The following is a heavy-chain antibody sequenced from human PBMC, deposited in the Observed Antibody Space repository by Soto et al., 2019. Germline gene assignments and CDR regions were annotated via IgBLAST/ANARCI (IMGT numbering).Heavy chain of an antibody. Sequence: QVQLVQSGAEVKKPGSSVKVSCKASGGTFSSYTISWVRQAPGQGLEWMGRIIPILGIANYAQKFQVSVPITADKSTSGAYMALSSLRSEDTAVYYCARDTYSSGWYRSYFDYWGQGTLVTVSS. J-gene: IGHJ4*02. D-gene: IGHD6-19*01. CDR1: GGTFSSYT. CDR3: ARDTYSSGWYRSYFDY. V-gene: IGHV1-69*08. CDR2: IIPILGIA.